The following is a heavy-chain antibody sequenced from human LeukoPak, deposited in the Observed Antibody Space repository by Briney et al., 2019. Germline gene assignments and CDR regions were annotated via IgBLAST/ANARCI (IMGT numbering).Heavy chain of an antibody. J-gene: IGHJ4*02. V-gene: IGHV3-23*01. CDR3: AKDKTPSYYDSSGYSQFDY. CDR1: GFTFSSYG. Sequence: GGSLRLSCAASGFTFSSYGMHWVRQAPGKGLEWVSAISASGGSTYYADSVKGRFTISRDNSKNTLYLQMNSLRAEDTAVYYCAKDKTPSYYDSSGYSQFDYWGQGTLVTVSS. D-gene: IGHD3-22*01. CDR2: ISASGGST.